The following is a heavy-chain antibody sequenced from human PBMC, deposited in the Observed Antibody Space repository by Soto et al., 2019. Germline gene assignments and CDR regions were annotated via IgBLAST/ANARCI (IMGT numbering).Heavy chain of an antibody. J-gene: IGHJ4*02. V-gene: IGHV1-18*01. CDR3: ARDRIGIAVAGTFDY. D-gene: IGHD6-19*01. Sequence: GASVKVSCKASGYTFTSYGISWVRQAPGQGLEGMGWISAYNGNTNYAQKLQGRVTMTTDTSTSTAYMELRSLRSDDTAVYYCARDRIGIAVAGTFDYWGQGTLVTVSS. CDR1: GYTFTSYG. CDR2: ISAYNGNT.